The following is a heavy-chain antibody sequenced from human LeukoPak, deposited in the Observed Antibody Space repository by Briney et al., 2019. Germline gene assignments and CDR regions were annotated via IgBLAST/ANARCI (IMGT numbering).Heavy chain of an antibody. CDR2: IYYSGST. CDR3: AREMRPTYYYDSSGSPGY. D-gene: IGHD3-22*01. CDR1: GGSISSGDYY. V-gene: IGHV4-30-4*08. Sequence: SETLSLTCTVSGGSISSGDYYWNWIRQPPGKGLEWIGYIYYSGSTYYNPSLKSRVTISVDTSKNQFSLKLSSVTAADTAVYYCAREMRPTYYYDSSGSPGYWGQGTLVTVSS. J-gene: IGHJ4*02.